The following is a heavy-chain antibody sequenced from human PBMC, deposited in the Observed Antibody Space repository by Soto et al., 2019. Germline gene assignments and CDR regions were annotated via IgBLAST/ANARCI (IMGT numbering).Heavy chain of an antibody. CDR1: GFTFSASS. D-gene: IGHD1-26*01. CDR3: AIEGAGFGY. V-gene: IGHV3-73*01. J-gene: IGHJ4*02. CDR2: IRSKANNYAT. Sequence: EFQLVESGGGLVQPGGSVRLSCAASGFTFSASSMHWVRQAAGKGLEWLGRIRSKANNYATVYGEVLKGRSIISRDDSQDTMFLEMNNLRTVDTAMYYCAIEGAGFGYWGQGTLVTVSS.